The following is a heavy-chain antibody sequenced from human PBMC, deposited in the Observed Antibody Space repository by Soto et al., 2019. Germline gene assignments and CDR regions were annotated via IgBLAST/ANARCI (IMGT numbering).Heavy chain of an antibody. CDR2: INPNSGGT. Sequence: GASVKVSCKASGYTFTGYYMHWVRQAPGQGLEWMGWINPNSGGTNYAQKFQGWVTMTRDTSISTAYMELSRLRSDDTAVYYCARDMVGIAARQFVYYGMDVWGQGTTVTVSS. V-gene: IGHV1-2*04. CDR3: ARDMVGIAARQFVYYGMDV. D-gene: IGHD6-6*01. CDR1: GYTFTGYY. J-gene: IGHJ6*02.